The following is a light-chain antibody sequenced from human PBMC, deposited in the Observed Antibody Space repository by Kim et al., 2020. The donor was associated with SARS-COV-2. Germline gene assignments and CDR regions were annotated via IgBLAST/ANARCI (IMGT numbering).Light chain of an antibody. V-gene: IGLV2-14*03. Sequence: GQSTTISCTRTSSDIVGYDYVSWYQQHPGRAPQLMIYAVTKRPSGVSNRFSGSKSGTAASLTISGLQAEDEADYYCISYTSATTWVFGGGTQLTVL. CDR2: AVT. CDR3: ISYTSATTWV. J-gene: IGLJ3*02. CDR1: SSDIVGYDY.